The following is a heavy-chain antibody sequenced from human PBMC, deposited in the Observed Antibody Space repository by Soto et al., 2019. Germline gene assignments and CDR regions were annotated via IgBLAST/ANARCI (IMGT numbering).Heavy chain of an antibody. CDR3: ARPLRGYSYGYYYYYGMDV. CDR2: IIPIFGTA. CDR1: GGTFSSYA. Sequence: ASVKVSCKASGGTFSSYAISWVRQAPGQGLEWMGGIIPIFGTANYAQKFQGRVTITADESTSTAYMELSSLRSEDTAVYYCARPLRGYSYGYYYYYGMDVWGQGTTVTVSS. J-gene: IGHJ6*02. V-gene: IGHV1-69*13. D-gene: IGHD5-18*01.